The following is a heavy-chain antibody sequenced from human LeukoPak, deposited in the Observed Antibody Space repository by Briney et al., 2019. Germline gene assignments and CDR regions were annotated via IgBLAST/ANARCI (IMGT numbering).Heavy chain of an antibody. D-gene: IGHD4-17*01. J-gene: IGHJ3*01. CDR3: ARDMSAFDYSDHDMGIDAFDV. CDR2: IYYSGST. CDR1: GGSISSYY. V-gene: IGHV4-59*01. Sequence: PSETLSLTCTVSGGSISSYYWSWIRQPPGRGLEWIGYIYYSGSTNYNPSLKSRVTISVDTSKNQFSLKLSSVTAADTAVYYCARDMSAFDYSDHDMGIDAFDVWGQGTMVTVSS.